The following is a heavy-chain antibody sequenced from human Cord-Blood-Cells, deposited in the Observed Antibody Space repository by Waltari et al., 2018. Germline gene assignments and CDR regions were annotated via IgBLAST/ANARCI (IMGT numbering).Heavy chain of an antibody. CDR1: GGSISSSNW. CDR3: RGGTTPHFDY. Sequence: QVQLQESGPGLVKPSGTLSPTCAVSGGSISSSNWWSWVRQPPGKGLEWIGEFYHSGSTNNNPSLESGVTVSVEKYMTRVSVKLSSGPAADTAVYYCRGGTTPHFDYRGQGTLVTVS. V-gene: IGHV4-4*02. D-gene: IGHD4-17*01. J-gene: IGHJ4*02. CDR2: FYHSGST.